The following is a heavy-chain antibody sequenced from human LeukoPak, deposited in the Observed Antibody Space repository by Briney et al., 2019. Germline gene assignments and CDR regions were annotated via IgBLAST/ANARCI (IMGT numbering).Heavy chain of an antibody. Sequence: ASVKVSCKASGYTCTSYGISWVRQAPGQGLEWMGWISAYNGNTNYAQKLQGRVTMTTDTSTSTAYMELRSLRSDDTAVYYCARPYYYDSSGYPLDPWGQGTLVTVSS. CDR1: GYTCTSYG. D-gene: IGHD3-22*01. CDR2: ISAYNGNT. CDR3: ARPYYYDSSGYPLDP. J-gene: IGHJ5*02. V-gene: IGHV1-18*01.